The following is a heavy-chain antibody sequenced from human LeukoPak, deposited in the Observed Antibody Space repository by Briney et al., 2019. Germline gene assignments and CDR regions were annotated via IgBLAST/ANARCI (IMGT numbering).Heavy chain of an antibody. CDR2: IIPIFGTA. D-gene: IGHD3-10*01. J-gene: IGHJ4*02. CDR3: ARVARDGSGSYFDY. CDR1: GGTFSSYA. Sequence: SVKVSCKASGGTFSSYAISWVRRAPGQGLEWMGGIIPIFGTANYAQKFQGRVTITADESTSTAYMELSSPVTEDTAVYYCARVARDGSGSYFDYWGQGTLVTVSS. V-gene: IGHV1-69*01.